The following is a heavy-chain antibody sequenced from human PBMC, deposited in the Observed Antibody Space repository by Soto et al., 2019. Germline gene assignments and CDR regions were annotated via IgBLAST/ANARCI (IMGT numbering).Heavy chain of an antibody. CDR3: AREGGDIVQMVYALPWY. Sequence: ASVKVSCKASGYTFTDYYMHWVRQAPGQGLEWMGWINPNSGATSYAQRFQGRVTMTRDTSISTAYMELSRLTSDDTAVYYCAREGGDIVQMVYALPWYWGQGTLVTVSS. CDR1: GYTFTDYY. CDR2: INPNSGAT. D-gene: IGHD2-8*01. J-gene: IGHJ4*02. V-gene: IGHV1-2*02.